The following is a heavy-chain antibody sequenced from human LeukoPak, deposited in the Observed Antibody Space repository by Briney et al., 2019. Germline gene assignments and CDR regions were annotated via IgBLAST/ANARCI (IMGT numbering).Heavy chain of an antibody. CDR2: IIPIFGTA. V-gene: IGHV1-69*05. D-gene: IGHD5-12*01. Sequence: GASVKVSCKASGGTFSSYAISWVRQAPGQGLEWMGGIIPIFGTANYAQKFQGRVTITTDESTSTAYMELSSLGSEDTAVYYCARGDIVATTHYYYYYMDVWGKGTTVTVSS. J-gene: IGHJ6*03. CDR3: ARGDIVATTHYYYYYMDV. CDR1: GGTFSSYA.